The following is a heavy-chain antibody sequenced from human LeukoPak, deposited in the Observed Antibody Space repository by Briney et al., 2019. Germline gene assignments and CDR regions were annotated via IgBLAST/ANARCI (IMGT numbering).Heavy chain of an antibody. J-gene: IGHJ4*02. CDR1: GFTFSSYG. CDR2: ISYDGSNK. CDR3: AKQWFGEQRAY. Sequence: GGSLRLSCAASGFTFSSYGMHWVRQAPGKGLEWVAVISYDGSNKYYADSVKGRFTISRDNSKNTLYLQLNSLGADDTAVYYCAKQWFGEQRAYWGQGALVTVSS. V-gene: IGHV3-30*18. D-gene: IGHD3-10*01.